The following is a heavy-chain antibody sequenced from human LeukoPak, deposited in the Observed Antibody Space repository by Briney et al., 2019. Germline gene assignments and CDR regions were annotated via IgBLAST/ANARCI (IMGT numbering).Heavy chain of an antibody. CDR1: GGSFSGYQ. CDR2: INHSGST. J-gene: IGHJ4*02. Sequence: SETLSLTCAFYGGSFSGYQWKWIRQSPGKGLKWIGEINHSGSTNYNPSLKSRVTISVDTSKSQFSLKLSSVTAADTAVYYCARRSYDSGNYYNGWYFDYWGQGTLVTVSS. CDR3: ARRSYDSGNYYNGWYFDY. D-gene: IGHD3-10*01. V-gene: IGHV4-34*01.